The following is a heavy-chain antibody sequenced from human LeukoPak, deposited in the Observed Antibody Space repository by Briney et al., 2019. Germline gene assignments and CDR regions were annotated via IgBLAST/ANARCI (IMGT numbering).Heavy chain of an antibody. J-gene: IGHJ6*03. Sequence: PGGSLRLSCAASGFTFSSYTMSWVRQAPGKGLEWVSAISGSGGSTYYADSVKGRFTISRDNSKNTLYLQMNSLRAEDTAVYYCAREVVGATDYYYYYMDVWGKGTTVTISS. CDR1: GFTFSSYT. CDR3: AREVVGATDYYYYYMDV. CDR2: ISGSGGST. V-gene: IGHV3-23*01. D-gene: IGHD1-26*01.